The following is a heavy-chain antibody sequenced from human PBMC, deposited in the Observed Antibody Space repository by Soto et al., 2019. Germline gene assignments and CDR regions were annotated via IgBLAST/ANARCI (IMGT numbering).Heavy chain of an antibody. J-gene: IGHJ3*02. D-gene: IGHD3-3*02. CDR2: INGDGSTL. CDR1: GFRFSTFW. CDR3: VRDRALPDAFDI. Sequence: ELQLVESGGGLVQPGGSLRLSCVASGFRFSTFWMSWVRQAPGKGPMWVSRINGDGSTLIYADSVKGRFTISRDNAKNTLHLQLNSLRDDDTAVYYCVRDRALPDAFDIWGQGTMVTVSS. V-gene: IGHV3-74*01.